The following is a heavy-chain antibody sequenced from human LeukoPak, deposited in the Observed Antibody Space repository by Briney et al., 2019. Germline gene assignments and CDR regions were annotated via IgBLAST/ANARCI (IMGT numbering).Heavy chain of an antibody. CDR2: ISGSGGST. J-gene: IGHJ6*02. Sequence: GGSLRLSCAASGSTFSSYAMSWVRQAPGKGLEWVSAISGSGGSTYYADSVKGRFTISRDNSKNTLYLQMNSLRAEDTAVYYCAKASSSWFDYYYGMDVWGQGTTVTVFS. D-gene: IGHD6-13*01. CDR3: AKASSSWFDYYYGMDV. CDR1: GSTFSSYA. V-gene: IGHV3-23*01.